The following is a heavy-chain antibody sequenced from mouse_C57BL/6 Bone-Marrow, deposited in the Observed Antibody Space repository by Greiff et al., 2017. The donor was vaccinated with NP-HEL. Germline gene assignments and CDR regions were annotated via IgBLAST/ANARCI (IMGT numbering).Heavy chain of an antibody. J-gene: IGHJ1*03. Sequence: EVQRVESGGGLVKPGGSLKLSCAASGFTFSSYAMSWVRQTPEKRLEWVATISDGGSYTYYPDNVKGRFTISRDNAKNNLYLQMSHLKSEDTAMYYGARGGGLGRRYFDVWGTGTTVTVSS. D-gene: IGHD4-1*01. V-gene: IGHV5-4*01. CDR1: GFTFSSYA. CDR3: ARGGGLGRRYFDV. CDR2: ISDGGSYT.